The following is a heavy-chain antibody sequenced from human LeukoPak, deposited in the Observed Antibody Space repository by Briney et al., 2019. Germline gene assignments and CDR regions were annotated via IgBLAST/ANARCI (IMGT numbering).Heavy chain of an antibody. J-gene: IGHJ4*02. CDR1: GGSFSGYY. CDR2: INHSGST. D-gene: IGHD5-24*01. Sequence: PSETLSLTCAVYGGSFSGYYWSWIRQPPGKGLEWIGEINHSGSTNYNPSLKSRVTISVDTSKNQFSLKLSSVTAADTAVYYCARVSPNGWLQYFDYWGQGTLVTVSS. CDR3: ARVSPNGWLQYFDY. V-gene: IGHV4-34*01.